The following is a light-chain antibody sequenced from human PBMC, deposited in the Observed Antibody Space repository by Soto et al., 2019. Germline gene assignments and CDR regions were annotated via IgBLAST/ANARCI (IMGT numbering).Light chain of an antibody. J-gene: IGKJ1*01. CDR1: QSISSW. Sequence: DIQITQSHSTLSASVGDRVTITCRASQSISSWLAWYQQKPGKAPKLLIYDASSLESGVPSRFSGSGSGTEFTLTISSLQPEDFATYYCPQDYNFPWTFGQGTKVDIK. CDR3: PQDYNFPWT. V-gene: IGKV1-5*01. CDR2: DAS.